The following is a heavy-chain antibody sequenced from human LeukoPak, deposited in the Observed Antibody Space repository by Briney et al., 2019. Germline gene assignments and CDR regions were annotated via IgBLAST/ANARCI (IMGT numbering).Heavy chain of an antibody. Sequence: SETLSLTCTVSGGSISSSSYYWGWIRQPPGKGLEWIGSIYYSGSTNYNPSLKSRVTISVDTSKNQFSLKLSSVTAADTAVYYCARGGNSDYFDYWGQGTLVTVSS. CDR2: IYYSGST. D-gene: IGHD4-23*01. CDR1: GGSISSSSYY. V-gene: IGHV4-39*07. J-gene: IGHJ4*02. CDR3: ARGGNSDYFDY.